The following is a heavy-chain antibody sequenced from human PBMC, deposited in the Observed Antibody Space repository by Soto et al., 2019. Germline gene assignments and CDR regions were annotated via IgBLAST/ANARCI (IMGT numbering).Heavy chain of an antibody. J-gene: IGHJ4*02. CDR2: MNPNRGNT. CDR1: GYTFTSYD. D-gene: IGHD3-9*01. CDR3: EREKRHFDVLSSPDY. V-gene: IGHV1-8*01. Sequence: SVQVSCKASGYTFTSYDINWARQATGQGLEWMGWMNPNRGNTGYAQDFQGRVTITRDTSASTAYMELSSLGSEDTAVYYCEREKRHFDVLSSPDYWGQGTRVTVSS.